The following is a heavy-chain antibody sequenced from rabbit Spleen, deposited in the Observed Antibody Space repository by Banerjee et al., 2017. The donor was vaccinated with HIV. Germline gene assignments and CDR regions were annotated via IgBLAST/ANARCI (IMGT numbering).Heavy chain of an antibody. J-gene: IGHJ4*01. V-gene: IGHV1S28*01. CDR1: GFDFSSYG. CDR3: LRDRADIGGDYGPYYFDF. CDR2: IDPLFGST. D-gene: IGHD2-1*01. Sequence: QSLEESGGDLVKPGGTLTLTCTASGFDFSSYGMSWVRQAPGKGLEWIGYIDPLFGSTYYASWVNGRFSISRENTQNTVYLKLNSLTAADTATYFCLRDRADIGGDYGPYYFDFWGPGTLVTVS.